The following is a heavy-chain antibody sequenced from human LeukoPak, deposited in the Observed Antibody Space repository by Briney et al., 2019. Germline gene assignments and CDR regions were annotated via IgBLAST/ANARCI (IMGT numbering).Heavy chain of an antibody. J-gene: IGHJ4*02. CDR3: ASRSGYYWGFDY. CDR2: IYYSGST. CDR1: GGSISSYY. Sequence: SETLSLTCTVSGGSISSYYWSWIRQPPGKGLEWIGYIYYSGSTNYNPSLKSRVTISVDTSKNQFSLKLSSVTAADTAEYYCASRSGYYWGFDYWGQGTLVTVSS. D-gene: IGHD3-3*01. V-gene: IGHV4-59*01.